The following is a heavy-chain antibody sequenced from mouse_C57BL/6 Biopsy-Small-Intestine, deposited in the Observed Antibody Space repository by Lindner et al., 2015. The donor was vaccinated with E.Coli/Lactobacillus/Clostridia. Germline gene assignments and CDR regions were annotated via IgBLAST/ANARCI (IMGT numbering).Heavy chain of an antibody. CDR3: ARSGYYGYYYAMDY. Sequence: VQLQESGGGLVKPGGSRKLSCAASGFTFSDYGMHWVRQAPEKGLEWVAYISSGSSTIYHADTVKGRFTISRDNAKNTLFLQMTSLRSEDTAMYYCARSGYYGYYYAMDYWGQGTSVTVSS. CDR2: ISSGSSTI. D-gene: IGHD2-3*01. V-gene: IGHV5-17*01. J-gene: IGHJ4*01. CDR1: GFTFSDYG.